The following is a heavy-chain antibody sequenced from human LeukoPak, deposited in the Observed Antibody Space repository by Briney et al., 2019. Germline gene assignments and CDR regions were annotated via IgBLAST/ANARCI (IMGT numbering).Heavy chain of an antibody. D-gene: IGHD3-10*01. Sequence: ASVKVSCKTSGYTFTDYDINWVRQATGQGLEWMGWMNSNSGNTGYAQKFQGRVTMTRNTSISTAYIELNSLISDDTAVYYCARGHGSRFDPWGQGTLVTVSS. V-gene: IGHV1-8*01. CDR1: GYTFTDYD. CDR3: ARGHGSRFDP. CDR2: MNSNSGNT. J-gene: IGHJ5*02.